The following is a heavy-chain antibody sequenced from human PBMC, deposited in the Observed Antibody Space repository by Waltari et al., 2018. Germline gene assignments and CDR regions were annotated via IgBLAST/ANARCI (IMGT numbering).Heavy chain of an antibody. CDR3: TRSQYYDSSGPNDY. D-gene: IGHD3-22*01. CDR2: IRSKANSYAT. CDR1: GGSFSGSA. V-gene: IGHV3-73*01. Sequence: VQLQQWGAGLLKPSETLSLTCAVYGGSFSGSAMHWVRQASGKGLEWVGRIRSKANSYATAYAASVKGRFTISRDDSKNTAYLQMNSLKTEDTAVYYCTRSQYYDSSGPNDYWGQGTLVIVSS. J-gene: IGHJ4*02.